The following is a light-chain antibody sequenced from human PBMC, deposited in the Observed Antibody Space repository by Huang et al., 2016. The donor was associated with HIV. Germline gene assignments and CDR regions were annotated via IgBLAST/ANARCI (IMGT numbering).Light chain of an antibody. Sequence: EIVLTQSPGTLSLSPGESAILSCRASENVSKNYLVWYQQQPGQPPRLLIYGASSSAAGIPDRFIGSGSGTDFTLTITRLEPEDFAVYYCQQYGTSPRTFGGGTRVEI. J-gene: IGKJ4*01. CDR2: GAS. V-gene: IGKV3-20*01. CDR1: ENVSKNY. CDR3: QQYGTSPRT.